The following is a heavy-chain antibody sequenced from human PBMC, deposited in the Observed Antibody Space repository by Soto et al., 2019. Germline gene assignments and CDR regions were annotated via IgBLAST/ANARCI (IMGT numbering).Heavy chain of an antibody. D-gene: IGHD3-22*01. J-gene: IGHJ4*02. CDR2: VIPIIGTP. CDR3: AGSASVVVISQLDN. V-gene: IGHV1-69*01. Sequence: QVQLVQSGAEVKKPGSSVKISCKASGGTFSTYAFSWVRQAPGQGLEWVGGVIPIIGTPYYAQNFMGRLTINADESATTAYMELSSLSFEDTAISYCAGSASVVVISQLDNWGQGTLLTVSS. CDR1: GGTFSTYA.